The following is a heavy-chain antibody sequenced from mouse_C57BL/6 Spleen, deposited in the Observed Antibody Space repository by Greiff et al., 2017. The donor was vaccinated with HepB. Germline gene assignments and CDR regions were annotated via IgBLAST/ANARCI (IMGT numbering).Heavy chain of an antibody. CDR2: IWSGGST. V-gene: IGHV2-2*01. CDR1: GFSLTSYG. CDR3: ARKGAYYYYAMDY. D-gene: IGHD6-5*01. J-gene: IGHJ4*01. Sequence: VMLVESGPGLVQPSQSLSITCTVSGFSLTSYGVHWVRQSPGKGLEWLGVIWSGGSTDYNAAFISRLSISKDNSKSQVFFKMNSLQADDTAIYYCARKGAYYYYAMDYWGQGTSVTVSS.